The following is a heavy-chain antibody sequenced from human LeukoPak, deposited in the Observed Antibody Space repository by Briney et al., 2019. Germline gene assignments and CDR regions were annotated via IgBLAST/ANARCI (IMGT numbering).Heavy chain of an antibody. CDR3: ARGLGGDQGYFDP. CDR2: INWNSGTL. D-gene: IGHD3-10*01. Sequence: PGGSLRLSCAASGFIFDDYAMHWVRQAPGKGLEWVSTINWNSGTLAYADSVKGRFTISRDNAKNSLYLQMNSLRTEDTALYYCARGLGGDQGYFDPWGRGTLATVSS. J-gene: IGHJ2*01. CDR1: GFIFDDYA. V-gene: IGHV3-9*01.